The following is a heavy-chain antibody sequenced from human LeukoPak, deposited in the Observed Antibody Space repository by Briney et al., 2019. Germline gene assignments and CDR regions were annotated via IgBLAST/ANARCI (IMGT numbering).Heavy chain of an antibody. CDR3: AREIFHSTRGISQGFDY. CDR2: IKPMFGTG. V-gene: IGHV1-69*05. J-gene: IGHJ4*02. CDR1: GGTSKFFA. D-gene: IGHD3-3*01. Sequence: SVKVSCKTSGGTSKFFAVNWVRQAPGQGLEWMGVIKPMFGTGSIPNTATAAYGQKFQGRLTITTDESTTTAYMELNSLRSGDTAVYFCAREIFHSTRGISQGFDYWGQGTLITVSS.